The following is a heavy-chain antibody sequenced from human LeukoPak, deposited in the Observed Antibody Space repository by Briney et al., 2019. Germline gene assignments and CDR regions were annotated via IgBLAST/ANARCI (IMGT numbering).Heavy chain of an antibody. J-gene: IGHJ6*03. CDR1: GFTFSSYC. CDR2: ISSDSSSI. Sequence: GGSLILSCAASGFTFSSYCMHWVRQAPGKGLEWVSYISSDSSSIYYADSVKGRFTISRDNAKNSLYLQMNSLRAEDTAVYYCARESRTNFGVVIIRDYYYYMDVWGKGTTVTVSS. V-gene: IGHV3-48*01. CDR3: ARESRTNFGVVIIRDYYYYMDV. D-gene: IGHD3-3*01.